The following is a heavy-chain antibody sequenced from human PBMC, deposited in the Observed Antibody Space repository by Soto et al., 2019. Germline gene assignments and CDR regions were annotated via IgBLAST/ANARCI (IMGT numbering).Heavy chain of an antibody. CDR3: ARVGYYYDSSGYYLSSDY. Sequence: ASVKVSCKASGYTFTSYDINWVRQATGQGLEWMGWMNPNSGNTGYAQKFQGRVTMTRNTSISTAYMELSSLRSEDTAVYYCARVGYYYDSSGYYLSSDYWGQGTLVTVSS. D-gene: IGHD3-22*01. CDR2: MNPNSGNT. CDR1: GYTFTSYD. V-gene: IGHV1-8*01. J-gene: IGHJ4*02.